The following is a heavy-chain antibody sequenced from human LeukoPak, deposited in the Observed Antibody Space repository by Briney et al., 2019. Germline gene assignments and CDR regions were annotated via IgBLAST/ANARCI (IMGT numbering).Heavy chain of an antibody. CDR3: ASAPPPLWRGFDY. D-gene: IGHD3-10*01. CDR2: IYPGDSDT. Sequence: GESLKISCKGSGYSFTSYWIGWVRQMPGKGLEWMGIIYPGDSDTRYSPSLQGQVTISADKSISTAYLQWSSLKASDTAMYYCASAPPPLWRGFDYWGLGTLVTVSS. CDR1: GYSFTSYW. V-gene: IGHV5-51*01. J-gene: IGHJ4*02.